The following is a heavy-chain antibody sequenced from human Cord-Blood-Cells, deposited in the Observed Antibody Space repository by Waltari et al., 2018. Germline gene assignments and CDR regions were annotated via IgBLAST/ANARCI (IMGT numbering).Heavy chain of an antibody. J-gene: IGHJ4*02. V-gene: IGHV4-39*01. CDR3: ARHGPTRPASWGDY. CDR2: IYYIGST. D-gene: IGHD3-16*01. Sequence: QLQLQESGPGLVKPSETLSLTCTVSGGSISSSSYYWGWIRQPPGKGLEWIGSIYYIGSTYYNPSLKSRVTISVDTSKNQFSLKLSSVTAADTAVYYCARHGPTRPASWGDYWGQGTLVTVSS. CDR1: GGSISSSSYY.